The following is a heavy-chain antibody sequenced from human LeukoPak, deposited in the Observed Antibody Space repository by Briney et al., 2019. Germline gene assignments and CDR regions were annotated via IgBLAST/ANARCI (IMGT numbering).Heavy chain of an antibody. D-gene: IGHD3-10*01. CDR3: ARDHYYGSGSD. CDR1: GFTVSSNY. V-gene: IGHV3-53*01. J-gene: IGHJ4*02. CDR2: IYSGGST. Sequence: GGSLRLSCAASGFTVSSNYMSWVRQAPGKGLEWVSVIYSGGSTYYADSVKGRFTISRDNSKNTLYLQMNSLRAEDTAAYYCARDHYYGSGSDWGQGTLVTVSS.